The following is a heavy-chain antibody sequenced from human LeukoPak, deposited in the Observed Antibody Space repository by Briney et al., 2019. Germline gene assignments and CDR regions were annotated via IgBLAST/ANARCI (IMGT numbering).Heavy chain of an antibody. CDR2: IRSDGSNK. V-gene: IGHV3-30*02. CDR1: GFSFSSYG. J-gene: IGHJ6*03. Sequence: PGGSLRLSCAGSGFSFSSYGMHWVRQAPGKGLEWMAFIRSDGSNKYYADSVKGRFTISRDNSKNTLYLQMNSLRAEDTAVYYCARAKFSAYTGNPGARKTSYYMDVWGKGTTVTVSS. CDR3: ARAKFSAYTGNPGARKTSYYMDV. D-gene: IGHD1-26*01.